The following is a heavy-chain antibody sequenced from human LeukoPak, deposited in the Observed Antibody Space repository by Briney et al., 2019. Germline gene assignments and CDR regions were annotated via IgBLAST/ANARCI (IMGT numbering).Heavy chain of an antibody. Sequence: SETLSLTCTVSGGSISSYYWSWIRQPAGKGLEWIGRIYTSGSTNYNPSLKSRVTMSVDTSKNQFSLKLSSVTAADTAVYYCARDCSGGSCYSYNWFGPWGQGTLVTVSS. CDR3: ARDCSGGSCYSYNWFGP. D-gene: IGHD2-15*01. V-gene: IGHV4-4*07. CDR1: GGSISSYY. J-gene: IGHJ5*02. CDR2: IYTSGST.